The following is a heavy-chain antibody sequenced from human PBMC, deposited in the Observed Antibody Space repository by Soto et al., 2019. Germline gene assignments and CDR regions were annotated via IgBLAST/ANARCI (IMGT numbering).Heavy chain of an antibody. CDR1: GFTFISYG. CDR3: SGGLHYYDSSCYYYYCFY. V-gene: IGHV3-33*01. CDR2: IWYDGSNK. Sequence: GGSLRLSCAASGFTFISYGMHWVRQAPGKGLEWVAVIWYDGSNKYYADSVKGRFTISRDNSKNTLYLQMNSLKAEDTAVYYCSGGLHYYDSSCYYYYCFYWSRVPLVLVS. J-gene: IGHJ4*02. D-gene: IGHD3-22*01.